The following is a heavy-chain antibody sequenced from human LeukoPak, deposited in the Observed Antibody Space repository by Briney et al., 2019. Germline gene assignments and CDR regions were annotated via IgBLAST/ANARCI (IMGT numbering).Heavy chain of an antibody. J-gene: IGHJ4*02. CDR1: GYTFTSYG. CDR3: ARTNYHDSSGFYDY. D-gene: IGHD3-22*01. Sequence: GASAKVSCKASGYTFTSYGISWVRQAPGQGLEWMGIINPSGGSTRYAEKFQGRVTMTRDTSTSTVYMELSSLRSEDTAIYYCARTNYHDSSGFYDYWGQGALVTVSS. CDR2: INPSGGST. V-gene: IGHV1-46*01.